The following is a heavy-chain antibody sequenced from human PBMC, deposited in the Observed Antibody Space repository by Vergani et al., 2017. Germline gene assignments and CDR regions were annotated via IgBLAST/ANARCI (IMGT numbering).Heavy chain of an antibody. CDR3: VRCRRLCAGGRCYTGAWDY. Sequence: QVQLVESGGGVVQPGTSLRLSCVVSGFALNRHAMYWVRQAPGKGLEWVVGISFDGTNEYYPDLVKGRFTISRDIAKNKLYLQVRSLRLEDTGVYHCVRCRRLCAGGRCYTGAWDYWGQGTLVTGSS. J-gene: IGHJ4*02. CDR2: ISFDGTNE. D-gene: IGHD2-2*02. CDR1: GFALNRHA. V-gene: IGHV3-30-3*01.